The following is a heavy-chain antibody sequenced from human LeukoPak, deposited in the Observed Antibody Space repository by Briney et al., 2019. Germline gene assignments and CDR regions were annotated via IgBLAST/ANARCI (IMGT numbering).Heavy chain of an antibody. V-gene: IGHV4-34*01. CDR3: ARGVNRCRPGGDCYKSPIDY. CDR1: GGSFSGCY. Sequence: PSETLSLTCAVYGGSFSGCYWSWIRQPPGKGLEWIGEINHSGSTNYNPSLKSRVTISVDTSKNQFSLKLSSVTAADTAVYYCARGVNRCRPGGDCYKSPIDYWGQGTLVTVSS. D-gene: IGHD2-21*02. CDR2: INHSGST. J-gene: IGHJ4*02.